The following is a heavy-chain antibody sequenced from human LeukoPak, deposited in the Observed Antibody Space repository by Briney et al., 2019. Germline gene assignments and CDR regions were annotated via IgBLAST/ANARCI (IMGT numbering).Heavy chain of an antibody. Sequence: PSETLSLTCTVSGGSISSSSYYWGWIRQPPGKGLEWIGSIYYSGSTYYNPSLKSRVTISVDTSKNQFSLKLSSVTAADTAVYYCARPRYSYGFLLYMDVWGKGTTVTVS. CDR2: IYYSGST. J-gene: IGHJ6*03. D-gene: IGHD5-18*01. CDR1: GGSISSSSYY. CDR3: ARPRYSYGFLLYMDV. V-gene: IGHV4-39*01.